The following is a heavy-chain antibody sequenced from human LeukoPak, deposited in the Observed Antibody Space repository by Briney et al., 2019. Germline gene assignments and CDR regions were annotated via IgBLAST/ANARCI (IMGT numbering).Heavy chain of an antibody. CDR1: GFTLSSYA. CDR2: ISGSGGST. V-gene: IGHV3-23*01. D-gene: IGHD3-22*01. Sequence: GGSLRLSCAASGFTLSSYAMSWVRQAPGKGLEWVSAISGSGGSTYYADSVKGRFTISRDNSKNTLYLQMNSLRAEDTAVYYCATTFYDSSGYYYPPGYWGQGTLVTVSS. CDR3: ATTFYDSSGYYYPPGY. J-gene: IGHJ4*02.